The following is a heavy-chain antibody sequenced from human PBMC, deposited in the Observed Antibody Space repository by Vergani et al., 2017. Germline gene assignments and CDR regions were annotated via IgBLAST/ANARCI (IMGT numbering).Heavy chain of an antibody. Sequence: QVQLVESGGGLVKPGGSLRLSCAASGFTFSDYYMSWIRQAPGKGLEWVSYISSSSSYTNYADSVKGRFTISRDNAKNSLYLQMNSLRAEDTAVYYCAKVWGPYFDWLNYFDYWGQGTLVTVSS. CDR3: AKVWGPYFDWLNYFDY. J-gene: IGHJ4*02. D-gene: IGHD3-9*01. CDR2: ISSSSSYT. V-gene: IGHV3-11*05. CDR1: GFTFSDYY.